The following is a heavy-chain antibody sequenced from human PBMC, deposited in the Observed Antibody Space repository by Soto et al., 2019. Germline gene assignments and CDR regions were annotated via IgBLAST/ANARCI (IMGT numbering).Heavy chain of an antibody. CDR1: GFTFSSYG. CDR2: IWYDGSNK. CDR3: ARDTHSSSSEGGVLDFRFDP. J-gene: IGHJ5*02. D-gene: IGHD6-6*01. Sequence: GGSLRLSCAASGFTFSSYGMHWVRQAPGKGLEWVAVIWYDGSNKYYADSVKGRFTISRDNSKNTLDLQMNSLRAEDTAVYYCARDTHSSSSEGGVLDFRFDPWGQGTLVTVSS. V-gene: IGHV3-33*01.